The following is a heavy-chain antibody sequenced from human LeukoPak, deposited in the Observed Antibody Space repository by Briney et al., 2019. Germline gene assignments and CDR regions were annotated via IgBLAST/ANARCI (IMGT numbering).Heavy chain of an antibody. Sequence: PGGSLRLSCAASGFTFSSYWMSWIRQPPGKGLEWIGYIYYSGSTNYNPSLKSRVTISVDTSKNQFSLKLSSVTAADTAVYYCARVRLKVGATDYFDYWGQGTLVTVSS. CDR3: ARVRLKVGATDYFDY. CDR2: IYYSGST. J-gene: IGHJ4*02. D-gene: IGHD1-26*01. CDR1: GFTFSSYW. V-gene: IGHV4-59*01.